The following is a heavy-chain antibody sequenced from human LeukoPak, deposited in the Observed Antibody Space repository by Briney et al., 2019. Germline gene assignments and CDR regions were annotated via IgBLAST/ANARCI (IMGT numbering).Heavy chain of an antibody. CDR1: GYTFTGYG. V-gene: IGHV1-18*01. D-gene: IGHD1-1*01. CDR2: ISAYNGNT. Sequence: ASVKVSCKASGYTFTGYGISWVRQAPGQGLEWMGWISAYNGNTNYAQKLQGRVTMTTDTSTSTAYMELRSLRSDDTAVYYCAKDSVPQKRKTNWFDPWGQGTLVTVSS. CDR3: AKDSVPQKRKTNWFDP. J-gene: IGHJ5*02.